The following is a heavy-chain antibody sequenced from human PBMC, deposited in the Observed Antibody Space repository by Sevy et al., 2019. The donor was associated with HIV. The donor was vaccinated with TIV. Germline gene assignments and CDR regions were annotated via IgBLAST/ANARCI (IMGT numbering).Heavy chain of an antibody. J-gene: IGHJ4*02. CDR1: GFTFSSYA. CDR3: ARGWSDFDY. CDR2: ISYDGSNK. Sequence: GRSLRLSCAASGFTFSSYAMHWVRQAPGKGLEGVGVISYDGSNKYYADSVKGRFTIPRDNSKNTLYLQMNSLRAEDTAVYYCARGWSDFDYWGQGTLVTVSS. D-gene: IGHD6-19*01. V-gene: IGHV3-30-3*01.